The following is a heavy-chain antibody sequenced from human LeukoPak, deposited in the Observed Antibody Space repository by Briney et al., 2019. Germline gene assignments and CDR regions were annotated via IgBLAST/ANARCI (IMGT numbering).Heavy chain of an antibody. D-gene: IGHD4-11*01. CDR2: VHTGGST. Sequence: PSQTLSLTCTVSGASISSGGYYWSWLRQPAGKGLEWVGRVHTGGSTNYNPSLESRVTISVDTSKNQFSLRLTSVTAADTAVYYCARTSTITTAFDPWGQGTLVTVSS. J-gene: IGHJ5*02. V-gene: IGHV4-61*02. CDR3: ARTSTITTAFDP. CDR1: GASISSGGYY.